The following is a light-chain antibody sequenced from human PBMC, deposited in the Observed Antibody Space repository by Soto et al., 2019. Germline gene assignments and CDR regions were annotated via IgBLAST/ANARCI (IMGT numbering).Light chain of an antibody. CDR1: QNIRSR. CDR2: DAS. J-gene: IGKJ1*01. Sequence: DFQMTQSPSTLSASVGDRVTITCRASQNIRSRLAWFQQKPGKAPKLLIYDASSLESGVPSRFSGSGSGTEFTLTISSLLPDDFATYYCQQFRGTFGQGTKVDIK. CDR3: QQFRGT. V-gene: IGKV1-5*01.